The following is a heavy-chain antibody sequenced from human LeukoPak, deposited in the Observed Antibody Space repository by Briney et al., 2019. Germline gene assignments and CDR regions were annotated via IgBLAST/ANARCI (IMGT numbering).Heavy chain of an antibody. J-gene: IGHJ4*02. D-gene: IGHD1-26*01. Sequence: GGSLRLSCAASGFTFSSHSMNWVRQAPGKGLEWVSYISSSSSTIYYADSVKGRFTISRDNAKNSLYLQMNSLRAEDTAVYYCASSGSYRFDYWGQGTLVTVSS. CDR3: ASSGSYRFDY. V-gene: IGHV3-48*01. CDR1: GFTFSSHS. CDR2: ISSSSSTI.